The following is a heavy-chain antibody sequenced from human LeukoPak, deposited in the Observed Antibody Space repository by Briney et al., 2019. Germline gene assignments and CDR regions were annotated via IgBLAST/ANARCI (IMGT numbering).Heavy chain of an antibody. D-gene: IGHD4-17*01. CDR2: INTDGSST. CDR1: GFTFSSYW. J-gene: IGHJ4*02. V-gene: IGHV3-74*01. Sequence: GGSLRLSCAASGFTFSSYWMHWVRQAPGKGLVWVSRINTDGSSTSYADSVKGRFTISRDNAKNSLYLQMNSLRAEDTAVYYCARDQGVAHGDCEFDYWGQGTLVTVSS. CDR3: ARDQGVAHGDCEFDY.